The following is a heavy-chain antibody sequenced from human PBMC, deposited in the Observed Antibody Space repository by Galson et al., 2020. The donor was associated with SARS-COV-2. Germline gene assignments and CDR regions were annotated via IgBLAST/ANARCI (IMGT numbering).Heavy chain of an antibody. CDR3: ARGDMGNDYFDY. CDR1: GFTFSSYE. V-gene: IGHV3-48*03. D-gene: IGHD7-27*01. Sequence: GGSLRLSCAASGFTFSSYEMNWVRQAPGKGLEWVSYISSSGSTIYYADSVKGRFTISRDNAKNSLYLQMNSLRAEDTAVYYCARGDMGNDYFDYWGQGTLVTVSS. CDR2: ISSSGSTI. J-gene: IGHJ4*02.